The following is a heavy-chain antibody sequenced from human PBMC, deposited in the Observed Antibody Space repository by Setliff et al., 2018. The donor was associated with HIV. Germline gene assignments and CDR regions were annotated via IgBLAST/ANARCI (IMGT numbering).Heavy chain of an antibody. CDR1: GYTFTNYD. V-gene: IGHV1-8*02. D-gene: IGHD2-15*01. CDR3: ARDRLTAGKYCSDSRCDDAFDI. CDR2: MNPNSGNT. Sequence: ASVKVSCKASGYTFTNYDINWVRQAPGQGLEWMGWMNPNSGNTGYAQKFQGRVTMTRNTSIRTAYMELSSLRSEDTAVYYCARDRLTAGKYCSDSRCDDAFDIWGQGTMVTVSS. J-gene: IGHJ3*02.